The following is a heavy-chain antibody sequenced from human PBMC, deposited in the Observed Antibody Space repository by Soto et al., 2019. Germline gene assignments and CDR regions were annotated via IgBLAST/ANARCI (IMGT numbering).Heavy chain of an antibody. Sequence: EVQLVESGGDLVQPGGSLRLACVASGFTFSTYIIHWVRQAPGKGPVWVSRINNDGSTTHYADSVKGRFTISRDNARYTLNLQMNSLRAGVTAVYYCAREGHYRFGYWGQGTPGTVSS. J-gene: IGHJ4*02. CDR3: AREGHYRFGY. CDR1: GFTFSTYI. D-gene: IGHD3-10*01. V-gene: IGHV3-74*01. CDR2: INNDGSTT.